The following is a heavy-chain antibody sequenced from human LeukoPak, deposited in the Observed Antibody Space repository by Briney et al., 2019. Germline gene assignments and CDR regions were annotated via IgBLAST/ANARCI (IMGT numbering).Heavy chain of an antibody. CDR3: ARDRGGTNRGIAY. D-gene: IGHD2-15*01. J-gene: IGHJ4*02. CDR1: GFTFSTYS. Sequence: PGGSLRLSCATSGFTFSTYSMNWVRQAPGKGLEWVSAISSSSSYIYYADSVKGRFTISSDTAKNSLYLHMNSLRAEDTAVYYCARDRGGTNRGIAYWGQGTLVTVSS. V-gene: IGHV3-21*01. CDR2: ISSSSSYI.